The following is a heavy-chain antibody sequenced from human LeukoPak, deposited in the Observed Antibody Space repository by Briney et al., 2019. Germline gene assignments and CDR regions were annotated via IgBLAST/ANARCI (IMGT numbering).Heavy chain of an antibody. Sequence: SVKVSCKASGYTFTSYGISWVRQAPGQGLEWMGWISAYNGNTNYAQKLQGRVTMTTDTSTSTAYMELRSLRSDDTAVYYCARDLTFEGSCWFDPWGQGTLVTVSS. D-gene: IGHD3-9*01. CDR1: GYTFTSYG. V-gene: IGHV1-18*01. CDR3: ARDLTFEGSCWFDP. J-gene: IGHJ5*02. CDR2: ISAYNGNT.